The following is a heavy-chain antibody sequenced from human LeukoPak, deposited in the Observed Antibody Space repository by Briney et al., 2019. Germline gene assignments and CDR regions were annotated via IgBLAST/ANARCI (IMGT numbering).Heavy chain of an antibody. V-gene: IGHV1-18*04. Sequence: ASVKVSCKASGYTFTNYYIHWVRQAPGQGLEWMGWISAYNGNTNYAQKLQGRVTMTTDTSTSTAYMELRSLRSDDTAVYYCARDMVRGVIPRYYYMDVWGKGTTVTVSS. CDR2: ISAYNGNT. CDR3: ARDMVRGVIPRYYYMDV. D-gene: IGHD3-10*01. J-gene: IGHJ6*03. CDR1: GYTFTNYY.